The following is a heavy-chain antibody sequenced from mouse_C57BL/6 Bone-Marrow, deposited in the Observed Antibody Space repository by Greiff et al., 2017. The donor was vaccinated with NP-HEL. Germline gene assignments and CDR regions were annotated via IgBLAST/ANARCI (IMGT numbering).Heavy chain of an antibody. V-gene: IGHV5-17*01. D-gene: IGHD1-1*01. CDR2: ISSGSSTI. CDR3: ARGRHYTGSSLAWFAY. J-gene: IGHJ3*01. CDR1: GFTFSDYG. Sequence: EVQLVESGGGLVKPGGSLKLSCAASGFTFSDYGMHWVRQAPGKGLEWVAYISSGSSTINYADTVKGRFTISRDNAKNTLFLQMTSLRSEDTAMYYYARGRHYTGSSLAWFAYWGQGTLVTVSA.